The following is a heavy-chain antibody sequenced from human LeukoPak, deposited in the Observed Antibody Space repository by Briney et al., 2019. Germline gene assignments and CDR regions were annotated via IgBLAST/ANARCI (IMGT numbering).Heavy chain of an antibody. Sequence: ASVKVSCKASGYTFTGYYMHWVRQAPGQGLEWMGRINPNSGGTNYAQKFQGRVTMTRDTSISTAYMELSRLRSDDTAVYYCPRSVTGTMNFDYWGQGTLVTVSS. CDR1: GYTFTGYY. D-gene: IGHD1-7*01. CDR2: INPNSGGT. V-gene: IGHV1-2*06. J-gene: IGHJ4*02. CDR3: PRSVTGTMNFDY.